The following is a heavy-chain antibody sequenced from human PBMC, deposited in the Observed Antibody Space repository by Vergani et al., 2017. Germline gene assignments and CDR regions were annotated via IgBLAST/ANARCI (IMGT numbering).Heavy chain of an antibody. V-gene: IGHV3-21*06. Sequence: VQLVESGGGRVKPGGSLSLSSAASGFTFSAISMSWVRQAPGKGLEWVAFILSSGPYITYADSVKGRFIISSDNTNNSLFLQLRSLRAEDAAVYYCARISGGRAPYLRYWGQGTLGT. J-gene: IGHJ4*01. CDR2: ILSSGPYI. CDR3: ARISGGRAPYLRY. CDR1: GFTFSAIS. D-gene: IGHD2-15*01.